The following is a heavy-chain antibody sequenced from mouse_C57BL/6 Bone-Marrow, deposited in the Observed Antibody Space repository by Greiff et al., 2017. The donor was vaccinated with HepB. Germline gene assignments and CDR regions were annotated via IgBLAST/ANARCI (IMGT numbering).Heavy chain of an antibody. CDR2: INPNNGGT. CDR3: ARAVVDIWAMDY. CDR1: GYTFTDYN. J-gene: IGHJ4*01. Sequence: EVQLQESGPELVKPGASVKMSCKASGYTFTDYNMHWVKQSHGKSLEWIGYINPNNGGTSYNQKFKGKATLTVNKSSSTAYMELRSLTSEDSAVYYCARAVVDIWAMDYWGQGTSVTVSS. V-gene: IGHV1-22*01. D-gene: IGHD1-1*01.